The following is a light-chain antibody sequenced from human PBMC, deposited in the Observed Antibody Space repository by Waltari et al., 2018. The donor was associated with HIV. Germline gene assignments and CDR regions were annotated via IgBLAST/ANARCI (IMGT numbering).Light chain of an antibody. CDR2: GAS. CDR3: QQYLGSPRT. Sequence: EIVLTQSPGTLSLSPGERVTLSCRASERIDTTFLAWYQQKRGQAPRLLIFGASRRATGIPDRFSGSGSGTDFTLTIDRLDPEDFAVYYCQQYLGSPRTFGQGTKVEIE. CDR1: ERIDTTF. J-gene: IGKJ1*01. V-gene: IGKV3-20*01.